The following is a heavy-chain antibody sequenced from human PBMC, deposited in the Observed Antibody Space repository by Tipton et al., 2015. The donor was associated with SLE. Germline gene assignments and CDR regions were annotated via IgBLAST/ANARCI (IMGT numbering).Heavy chain of an antibody. J-gene: IGHJ6*02. Sequence: TLSLTCTVSGGSINTGTDYWGWIRQPPGKGLEWIGSIYYSGNTNYNPSLKGRFTISRDSAKNSLYLQMNNLRAEDTAVYYCARGTYEFRSIRTMDVWGLGTTVTVSS. CDR3: ARGTYEFRSIRTMDV. D-gene: IGHD3-3*01. V-gene: IGHV4-39*02. CDR2: IYYSGNT. CDR1: GGSINTGTDY.